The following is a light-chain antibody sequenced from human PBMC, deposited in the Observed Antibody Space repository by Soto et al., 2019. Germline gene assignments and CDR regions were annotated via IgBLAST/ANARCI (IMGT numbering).Light chain of an antibody. J-gene: IGKJ1*01. CDR3: QHYNNWPRT. CDR1: QSVRST. CDR2: GAS. Sequence: EIVMTQSPATLSVSPGERATLSCRASQSVRSTLAWYQQKPGQAPRLLIYGASTRATGIPARFSGSGSGTEFTLTISSLQSEDFAVYYCQHYNNWPRTFGQGTKVEIK. V-gene: IGKV3-15*01.